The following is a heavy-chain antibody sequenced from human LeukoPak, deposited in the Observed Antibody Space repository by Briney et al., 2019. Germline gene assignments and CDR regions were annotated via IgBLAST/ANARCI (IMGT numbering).Heavy chain of an antibody. CDR1: GFAFSSYA. V-gene: IGHV3-23*01. J-gene: IGHJ5*02. Sequence: AGGSLRLSCAASGFAFSSYAMSWVRQAPGKGLEWVSAISGSGGSTYYADSVKGRFTISRDNSKNTLYLQMNSLRAEDTAAYYCAKGVSSSWYRPEGNWFDPWGQGTLVTVSS. CDR3: AKGVSSSWYRPEGNWFDP. D-gene: IGHD6-13*01. CDR2: ISGSGGST.